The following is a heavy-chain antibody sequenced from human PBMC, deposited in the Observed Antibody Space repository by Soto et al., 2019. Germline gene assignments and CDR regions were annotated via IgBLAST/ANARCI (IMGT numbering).Heavy chain of an antibody. CDR1: GFTFGDYA. CDR3: TRDEILPRVVAVDGMDV. Sequence: PGGSLRLSCTASGFTFGDYAMSWVRQAPGKGLEWVGFIRSKAYGGTTEYAASVKGRFTISRDDSKSIAYLQMNSLKTEDTAVYYCTRDEILPRVVAVDGMDVWGQGTTVTVSS. CDR2: IRSKAYGGTT. D-gene: IGHD3-22*01. J-gene: IGHJ6*02. V-gene: IGHV3-49*04.